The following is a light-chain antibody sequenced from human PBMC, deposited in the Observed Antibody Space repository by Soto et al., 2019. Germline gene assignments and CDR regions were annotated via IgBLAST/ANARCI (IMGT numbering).Light chain of an antibody. V-gene: IGKV2-28*01. Sequence: DIVITQSPLSLPVTPGEPASISCRSSQSLLESNGYNYLDWYLQKPGQSPQLLIYLGSNRASGVPDRFSGSGSGTDFTLKISRVEAEDVGVYYCMQGLQSRTFGQGTKVDIK. CDR2: LGS. J-gene: IGKJ2*01. CDR1: QSLLESNGYNY. CDR3: MQGLQSRT.